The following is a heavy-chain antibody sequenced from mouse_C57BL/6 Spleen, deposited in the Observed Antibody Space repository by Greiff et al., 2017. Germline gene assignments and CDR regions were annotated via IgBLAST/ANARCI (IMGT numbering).Heavy chain of an antibody. Sequence: QVQLQQSGAELVRPGASVTLSCKASGYTFTDYEMHWVKQTPVHGLEWIGAIDPETGGTAYNQKLKGKAILTADKSSSTAYMELRSLTSADSAVYDCTREVGIYDGNPFAYWCHGTLVSVSS. V-gene: IGHV1-15*01. D-gene: IGHD2-1*01. CDR2: IDPETGGT. J-gene: IGHJ3*01. CDR3: TREVGIYDGNPFAY. CDR1: GYTFTDYE.